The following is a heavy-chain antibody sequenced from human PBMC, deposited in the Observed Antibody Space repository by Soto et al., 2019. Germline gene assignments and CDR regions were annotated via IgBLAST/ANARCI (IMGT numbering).Heavy chain of an antibody. Sequence: PSETLSLTCTVSGGSISSGSNHWSRTRQHPGKGLEWIGNIYYSGSSYYNPSLKSRATISIDTSKDQLSLRQGSVTAADTAVYYCARVEGSSCYCCHDCWGRGTLVTVSS. D-gene: IGHD2-15*01. CDR2: IYYSGSS. J-gene: IGHJ4*02. CDR1: GGSISSGSNH. CDR3: ARVEGSSCYCCHDC. V-gene: IGHV4-31*03.